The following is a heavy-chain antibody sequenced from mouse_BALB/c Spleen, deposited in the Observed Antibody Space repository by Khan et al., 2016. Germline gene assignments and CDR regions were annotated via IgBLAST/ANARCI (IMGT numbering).Heavy chain of an antibody. CDR1: AFNIKDYY. J-gene: IGHJ2*01. Sequence: VQLQQSGAELVRSGASVKLSCTASAFNIKDYYIHWVKQRPEQGLEWIGWIDPESGDTEYVPKFQGKATVTVDTSSNTAYLQLSSLTSEDSAVYYCNAIYYGNYIYFDYWGQGTTLTVSS. CDR3: NAIYYGNYIYFDY. V-gene: IGHV14-4*02. CDR2: IDPESGDT. D-gene: IGHD2-1*01.